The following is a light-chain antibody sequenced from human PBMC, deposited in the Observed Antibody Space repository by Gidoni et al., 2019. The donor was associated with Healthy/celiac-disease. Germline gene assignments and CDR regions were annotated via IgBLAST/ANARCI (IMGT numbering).Light chain of an antibody. J-gene: IGLJ1*01. CDR1: KVGDKY. CDR3: QAWDSSTSNYV. CDR2: QDS. V-gene: IGLV3-1*01. Sequence: LTQPPSVSVSPGQTASITCSGDKVGDKYACWYQQKPGQSPVLVIYQDSKRPSGIPERFSGSNSGNTATLTISGTQAMDEADYYCQAWDSSTSNYVFGTGTKVTVL.